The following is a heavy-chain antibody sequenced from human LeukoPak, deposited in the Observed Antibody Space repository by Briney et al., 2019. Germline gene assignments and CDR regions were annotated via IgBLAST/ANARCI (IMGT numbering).Heavy chain of an antibody. J-gene: IGHJ4*02. D-gene: IGHD6-13*01. Sequence: PGGSLRLSCAASGFTFSSYAMHWVRQAPGKGLEWVAVISYDGSNKYYADSVKGRFTISRDNSKNTLYLQMNSLRAEDTAVYYCAREPQGGYNSFPSHFDYWGQGTLVTVSS. V-gene: IGHV3-30-3*01. CDR2: ISYDGSNK. CDR1: GFTFSSYA. CDR3: AREPQGGYNSFPSHFDY.